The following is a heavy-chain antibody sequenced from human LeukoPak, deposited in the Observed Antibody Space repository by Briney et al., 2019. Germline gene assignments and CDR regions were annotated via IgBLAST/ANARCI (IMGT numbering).Heavy chain of an antibody. CDR3: EGYYDSSGSALDY. CDR1: GFTFSSHA. D-gene: IGHD3-22*01. Sequence: GGSLRLSCAASGFTFSSHAMTWVRQAPGKGLEWVSTISGSGGSAYYADSVKGRFTFSRDNSKNTLHLQMNSLRAEDTAVYYCEGYYDSSGSALDYWGQGTLVTVSS. V-gene: IGHV3-23*01. CDR2: ISGSGGSA. J-gene: IGHJ4*02.